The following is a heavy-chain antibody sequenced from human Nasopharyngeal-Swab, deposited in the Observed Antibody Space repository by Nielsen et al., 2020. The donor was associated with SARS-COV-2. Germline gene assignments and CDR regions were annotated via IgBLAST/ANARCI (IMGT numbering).Heavy chain of an antibody. CDR2: INHSGST. CDR1: GGSFNGYY. J-gene: IGHJ6*02. D-gene: IGHD5-18*01. Sequence: SETLSLTCAVYGGSFNGYYWSWIRQPPGKGLEWIGEINHSGSTNYNPSLKSRVTISVDTSKNQFSLKLSPVTAADTAVYYCASHRGYRRNGMYVWGQGTTVTVSS. CDR3: ASHRGYRRNGMYV. V-gene: IGHV4-34*01.